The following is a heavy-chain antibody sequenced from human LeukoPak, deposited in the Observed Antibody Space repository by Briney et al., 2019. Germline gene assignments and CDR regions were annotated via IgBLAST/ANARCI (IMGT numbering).Heavy chain of an antibody. CDR1: GYSISSGYY. J-gene: IGHJ4*02. D-gene: IGHD3-22*01. CDR3: ASYPRIITVDY. Sequence: PSETLSLTCTVSGYSISSGYYWGWIRQPPGKGLEWIGSIYHSGSTYYNPSLKSRVTISVDTSKNQFSLKLSSVTAADTAVYYCASYPRIITVDYWGQGTLVTVSS. CDR2: IYHSGST. V-gene: IGHV4-38-2*02.